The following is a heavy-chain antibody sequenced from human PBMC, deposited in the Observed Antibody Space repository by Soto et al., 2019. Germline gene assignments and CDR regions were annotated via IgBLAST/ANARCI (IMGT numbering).Heavy chain of an antibody. CDR3: ARDGVATTLERHDYYFDY. D-gene: IGHD5-12*01. J-gene: IGHJ4*02. CDR1: GFTFSSYA. Sequence: QVQLVESGGGVVQPGRSLRLSCAASGFTFSSYAMHWVRQAPGKGLEWVAVISYDGRNKYYADSVKGRFTISRDNSKNTLYLQMNSLIAEDTAVFYCARDGVATTLERHDYYFDYWGQGTLVTVSS. V-gene: IGHV3-30*04. CDR2: ISYDGRNK.